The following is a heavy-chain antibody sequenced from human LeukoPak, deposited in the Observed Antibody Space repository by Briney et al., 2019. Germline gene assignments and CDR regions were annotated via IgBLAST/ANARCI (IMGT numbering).Heavy chain of an antibody. D-gene: IGHD2-15*01. CDR2: IRYDGSNK. Sequence: PGGSLRLSCAASGFIFSYYGMHWVRQAPGKGLEWVAFIRYDGSNKYYADSVKGRFTISRDNSKNTLYLQMNSLRAGDTAVYYCAKGPEFYCSGGSCTGGFDYWGQGTLVTVSS. CDR1: GFIFSYYG. CDR3: AKGPEFYCSGGSCTGGFDY. V-gene: IGHV3-30*02. J-gene: IGHJ4*02.